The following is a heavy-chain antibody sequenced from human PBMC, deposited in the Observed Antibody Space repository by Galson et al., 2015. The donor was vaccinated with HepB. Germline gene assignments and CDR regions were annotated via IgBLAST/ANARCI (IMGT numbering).Heavy chain of an antibody. CDR2: TYYRLKWYY. CDR3: ARNVYYDTSGYYYKPGWIDP. V-gene: IGHV6-1*01. Sequence: CAISGDSVSSNSAAWNWIRQSPSRGLEWLGRTYYRLKWYYDYAVSVNSRITINPDISKNQFSLQLNSVTPEDTAVYYCARNVYYDTSGYYYKPGWIDPWGQGTLVTVSS. J-gene: IGHJ5*02. CDR1: GDSVSSNSAA. D-gene: IGHD3-22*01.